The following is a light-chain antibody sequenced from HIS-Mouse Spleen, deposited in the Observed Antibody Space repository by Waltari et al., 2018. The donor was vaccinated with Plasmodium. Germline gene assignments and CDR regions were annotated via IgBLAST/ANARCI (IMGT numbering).Light chain of an antibody. CDR2: RNN. J-gene: IGLJ2*01. V-gene: IGLV1-44*01. CDR3: AAWDDSLNGVV. Sequence: QSVLTQPPSASGTPGQRVTISCSGSISSIGSNTVNWYQQLPGTAPNLLIYRNNQRPSGVPDRFPGSKSGTSASLAISGLQSEDEADYYCAAWDDSLNGVVFAGGTKLTVL. CDR1: ISSIGSNT.